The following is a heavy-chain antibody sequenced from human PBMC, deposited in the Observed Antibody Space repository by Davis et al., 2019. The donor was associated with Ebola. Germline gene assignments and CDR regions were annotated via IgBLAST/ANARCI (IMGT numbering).Heavy chain of an antibody. Sequence: LRLSCTVSGGSISSGSYYWSWIRQPAGKGLEWIGHIYTSGSTNYNPSLKSRVTISVDTSKNQFSLKLSSVTAADTAVYYCARLYRNYEGVYYFDYWGQGTLVTVSS. CDR3: ARLYRNYEGVYYFDY. CDR2: IYTSGST. V-gene: IGHV4-61*09. CDR1: GGSISSGSYY. J-gene: IGHJ4*02. D-gene: IGHD4-11*01.